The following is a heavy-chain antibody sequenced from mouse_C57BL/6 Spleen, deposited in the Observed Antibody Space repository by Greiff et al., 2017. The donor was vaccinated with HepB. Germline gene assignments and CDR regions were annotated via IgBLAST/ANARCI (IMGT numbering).Heavy chain of an antibody. J-gene: IGHJ2*01. CDR3: ARWEKDDY. D-gene: IGHD4-1*01. CDR1: GYAFSSSW. CDR2: IYPGDGDT. Sequence: QVQLQQSGPELVKPGASVKISCKASGYAFSSSWMNWVKQRPGKGLEWIGRIYPGDGDTNYNGKFKGKATLTADKSSSTAYMQLSSLTSEDSAVYFCARWEKDDYWGQGTTLTVSS. V-gene: IGHV1-82*01.